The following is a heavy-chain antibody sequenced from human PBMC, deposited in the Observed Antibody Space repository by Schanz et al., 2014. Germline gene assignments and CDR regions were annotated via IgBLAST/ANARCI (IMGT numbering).Heavy chain of an antibody. CDR1: GFTFSNYW. D-gene: IGHD2-8*02. V-gene: IGHV3-23*04. CDR3: AKSLESCPGGRCSRGYFDY. CDR2: ISDSGDTA. J-gene: IGHJ4*02. Sequence: EVQLVESGGGLVQPGGSLRLSCVASGFTFSNYWMTWVRQAPGKGLEWVSLISDSGDTAYYADSVKGRFTISRDNFKGALYLQMSSLRAEDTAVYYCAKSLESCPGGRCSRGYFDYWGQGTLDTVSS.